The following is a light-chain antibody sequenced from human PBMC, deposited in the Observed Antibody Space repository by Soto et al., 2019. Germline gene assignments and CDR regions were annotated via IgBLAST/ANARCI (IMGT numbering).Light chain of an antibody. J-gene: IGKJ3*01. CDR3: HQSGISPLT. CDR2: STS. CDR1: QSLNSNF. V-gene: IGKV3-20*01. Sequence: EVVFTQFPNTLSLSPGERATLSCRASQSLNSNFLVWYQQKPGQAPRLLISSTSHRATGIPDRFSGSGSGTDFTLTISRLDPEDFAVYYCHQSGISPLTFGPGTKVDSK.